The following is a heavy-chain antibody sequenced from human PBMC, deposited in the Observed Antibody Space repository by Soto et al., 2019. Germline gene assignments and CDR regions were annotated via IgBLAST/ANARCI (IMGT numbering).Heavy chain of an antibody. CDR2: IYYSGST. CDR1: GGSISSYY. CDR3: VRDGRSICIITSRSELGLFDP. Sequence: SETLSLTCTVSGGSISSYYWSWIRRPPGKGLEWIGYIYYSGSTNYNPSLKSRVTISVDTSKNQFSLKLSSVTAADTAVYFCVRDGRSICIITSRSELGLFDPWGQGTLVTVS. V-gene: IGHV4-59*01. D-gene: IGHD2-2*01. J-gene: IGHJ5*02.